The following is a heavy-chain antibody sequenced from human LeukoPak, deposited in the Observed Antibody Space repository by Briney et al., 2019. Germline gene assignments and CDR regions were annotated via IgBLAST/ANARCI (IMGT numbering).Heavy chain of an antibody. V-gene: IGHV3-48*03. CDR3: ARVHPARTYDNSGYYFMGGSDY. Sequence: SGGSLRLSCAASGFTFSSYEMNWVRQAPGKGLEWVSYISSSGSTIYYADSLKGRFTISRDNAKNSLYLQMNSLRAEDTAVYYCARVHPARTYDNSGYYFMGGSDYWGQGTLVTVSS. CDR1: GFTFSSYE. CDR2: ISSSGSTI. J-gene: IGHJ4*02. D-gene: IGHD3-22*01.